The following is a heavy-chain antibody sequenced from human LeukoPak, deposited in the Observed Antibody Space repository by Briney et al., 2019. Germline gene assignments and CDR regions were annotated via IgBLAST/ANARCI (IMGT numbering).Heavy chain of an antibody. D-gene: IGHD2-2*01. CDR3: ARRRPRYCSSTSCRWNAFDI. CDR2: MNPNSGNT. V-gene: IGHV1-8*01. Sequence: GASVKVSCKASGYTFTSYDINWVRQATGQGLEWMGWMNPNSGNTGYAQKFQGRVTMIRNTSISTAYMELSSLRSEDTAVYYCARRRPRYCSSTSCRWNAFDIWGQGTMVTVSS. J-gene: IGHJ3*02. CDR1: GYTFTSYD.